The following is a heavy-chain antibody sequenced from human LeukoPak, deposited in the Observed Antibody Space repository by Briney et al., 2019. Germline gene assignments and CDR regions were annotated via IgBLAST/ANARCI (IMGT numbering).Heavy chain of an antibody. D-gene: IGHD4-23*01. CDR2: ISAYKGNT. Sequence: ASVKVSCKASGYPFGSYGMSWVRQAPGQGLEWMGWISAYKGNTNYARKFQGRVTMTTDTSTSTGYMELRSLRSDDTAVYYCARDHGGKVDRYFDVWGRGTLVTVSS. CDR3: ARDHGGKVDRYFDV. V-gene: IGHV1-18*01. CDR1: GYPFGSYG. J-gene: IGHJ2*01.